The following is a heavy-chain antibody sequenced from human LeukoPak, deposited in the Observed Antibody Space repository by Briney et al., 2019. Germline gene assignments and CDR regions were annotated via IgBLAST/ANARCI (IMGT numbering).Heavy chain of an antibody. D-gene: IGHD4/OR15-4a*01. CDR2: INTGNGDT. V-gene: IGHV1-3*04. CDR3: ARPKTFGANPGWYFDL. CDR1: GYTFTSYA. J-gene: IGHJ2*01. Sequence: ASVKVSCKASGYTFTSYAMHWVRQAPGQRLEWMGWINTGNGDTEYSQKFQGRVTITRDTSATTAYMELSSLRSEDTAVYYCARPKTFGANPGWYFDLWGRGTLVTVSS.